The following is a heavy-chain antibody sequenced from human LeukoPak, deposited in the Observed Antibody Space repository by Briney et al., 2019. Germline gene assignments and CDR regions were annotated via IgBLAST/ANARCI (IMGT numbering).Heavy chain of an antibody. J-gene: IGHJ4*02. D-gene: IGHD2-21*02. CDR1: GFTFSSYA. V-gene: IGHV3-23*01. Sequence: PGGSLRLSCAASGFTFSSYAMSWVRQAPGKGLEWVSAISGSGGSTYYADSVKGRFTISRDNSKNTLYLQMNSLRAEDTAVYYCAKDVHRGAGCGDCTFDYWGQGTLVTVSS. CDR3: AKDVHRGAGCGDCTFDY. CDR2: ISGSGGST.